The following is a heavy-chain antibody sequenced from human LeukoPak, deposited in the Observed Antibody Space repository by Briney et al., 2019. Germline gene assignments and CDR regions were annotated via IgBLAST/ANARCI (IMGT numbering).Heavy chain of an antibody. Sequence: SETLSLTCAVYGGSFSGYYWSWIRQPPGKGLEWIGEINHSGSTNYNPSLKSRVTISVDTSKNQFSLKLSSVTAADTAVYYCARRQYQTTLWFDPWGQGTLVTVSS. J-gene: IGHJ5*02. CDR1: GGSFSGYY. CDR2: INHSGST. CDR3: ARRQYQTTLWFDP. V-gene: IGHV4-34*01. D-gene: IGHD1-7*01.